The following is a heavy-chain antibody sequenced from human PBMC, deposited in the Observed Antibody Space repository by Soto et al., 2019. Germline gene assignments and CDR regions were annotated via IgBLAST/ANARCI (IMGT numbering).Heavy chain of an antibody. V-gene: IGHV4-59*01. CDR3: ARDHGVYYGSGRGGAFDI. CDR2: IYYSGST. J-gene: IGHJ3*02. D-gene: IGHD3-10*01. Sequence: QVQLQESGPGLVKPSETLSLTCTVSGGSISSYYWSWIRQPPGKGLEWIGYIYYSGSTNYNPSLKSRVTISVDTSKNQFYLKLSSVTAADTAVYYCARDHGVYYGSGRGGAFDIWGQGTMVTVSS. CDR1: GGSISSYY.